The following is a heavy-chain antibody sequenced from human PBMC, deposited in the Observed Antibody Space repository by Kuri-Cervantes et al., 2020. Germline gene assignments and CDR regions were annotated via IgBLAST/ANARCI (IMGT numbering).Heavy chain of an antibody. CDR3: ARMIVGSSGWYYFDY. V-gene: IGHV2-70*04. D-gene: IGHD6-19*01. J-gene: IGHJ4*02. Sequence: SGPTLVKPTQTLTLTCTFSGFSLSTSGMRASWIRQPPGKALEWLARIDWDDDKFYSTSLKTRLTISKDTSKNQVVLTMTNMDPVDTATYYCARMIVGSSGWYYFDYWGQGTLVTVSS. CDR2: IDWDDDK. CDR1: GFSLSTSGMR.